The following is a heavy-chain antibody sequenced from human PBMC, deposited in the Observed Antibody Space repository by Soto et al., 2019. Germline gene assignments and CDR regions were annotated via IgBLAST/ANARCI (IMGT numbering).Heavy chain of an antibody. CDR1: GYSFTTSG. CDR3: ALRLYGDYDY. J-gene: IGHJ4*02. D-gene: IGHD4-17*01. V-gene: IGHV1-18*01. Sequence: QAQLVQSGAEVKEPGASVKVSCKASGYSFTTSGITWVRQAPGQGLEWMGWISTYNGNTNYAQKLQDRVTLTTDTSTSTAYMELRSLRSDDTAVYYSALRLYGDYDYWGQVSLVTVSS. CDR2: ISTYNGNT.